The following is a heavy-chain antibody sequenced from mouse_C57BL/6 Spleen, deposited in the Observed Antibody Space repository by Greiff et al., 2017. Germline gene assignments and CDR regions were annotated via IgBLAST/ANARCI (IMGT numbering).Heavy chain of an antibody. CDR1: GYAFSSSW. J-gene: IGHJ2*01. Sequence: VQLQESGPELVKPGASVKISCKASGYAFSSSWMNWVKQRPGKGLEWIGRIYPGDGDTNYNGKFKGKATLTADKSSSTAYMQLSRLTSEDSAVYFCAREGAYFDYGGQGTTLTASS. CDR3: AREGAYFDY. CDR2: IYPGDGDT. V-gene: IGHV1-82*01.